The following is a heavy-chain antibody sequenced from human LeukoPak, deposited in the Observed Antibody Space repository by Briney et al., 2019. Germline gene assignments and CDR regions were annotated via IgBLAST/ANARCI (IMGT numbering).Heavy chain of an antibody. Sequence: SETLSLTRAVSGYSISSGYYWGWIRQPPGKGLEWIGSIFHSGSTYYNPSLKSRVNMSVDTSKNQISLKLSSVTAADTAVYYCARASGSYGSGSYYYGMDVWGKGTTVTVSS. D-gene: IGHD3-10*01. CDR3: ARASGSYGSGSYYYGMDV. V-gene: IGHV4-38-2*01. J-gene: IGHJ6*04. CDR1: GYSISSGYY. CDR2: IFHSGST.